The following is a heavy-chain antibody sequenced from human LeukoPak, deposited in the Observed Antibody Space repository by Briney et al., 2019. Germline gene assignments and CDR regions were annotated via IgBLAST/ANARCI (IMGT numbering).Heavy chain of an antibody. CDR1: GFTFSSYA. D-gene: IGHD3-9*01. J-gene: IGHJ4*02. CDR2: ISYDGSNK. V-gene: IGHV3-30*04. CDR3: ARDDLTGEMDY. Sequence: GGSLRLSCAASGFTFSSYAMHWVRQAPGKGLEWVAVISYDGSNKYYADSVKGRFTISRDNSKNTLHLQMNSLRAEDTAVYYCARDDLTGEMDYWGQGTLVTVSS.